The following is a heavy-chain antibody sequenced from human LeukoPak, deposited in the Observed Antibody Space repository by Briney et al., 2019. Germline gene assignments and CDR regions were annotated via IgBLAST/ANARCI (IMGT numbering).Heavy chain of an antibody. CDR3: AGGRDRSSLYFDS. CDR2: ISYDGSNK. Sequence: GGSLRLSCAASGFTFSSYGMHWVRRAPGKGLEWVAVISYDGSNKYYADSVKGRFTISRDNAKNTLYLQMNSLRAEDTAVYYCAGGRDRSSLYFDSWGQGTLVTVSS. D-gene: IGHD5-24*01. V-gene: IGHV3-30*03. CDR1: GFTFSSYG. J-gene: IGHJ4*02.